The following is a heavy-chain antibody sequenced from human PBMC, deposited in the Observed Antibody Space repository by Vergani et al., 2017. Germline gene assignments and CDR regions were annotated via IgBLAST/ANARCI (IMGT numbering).Heavy chain of an antibody. CDR3: ARGPSGP. J-gene: IGHJ5*02. Sequence: QVQLVQSGAEVKKPGSSVKVSCKASGGTFSSYAISWVRQAPGQGLEWMGWINPNSGGTNNAQKFQGRVTMTRDTSISTAYMELSRLRSDDTAVYYCARGPSGPWGQGTLVTVSS. V-gene: IGHV1-2*02. CDR2: INPNSGGT. CDR1: GGTFSSYA. D-gene: IGHD3-10*01.